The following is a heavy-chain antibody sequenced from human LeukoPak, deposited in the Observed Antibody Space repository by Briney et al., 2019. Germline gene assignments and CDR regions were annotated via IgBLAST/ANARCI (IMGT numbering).Heavy chain of an antibody. V-gene: IGHV1-18*01. J-gene: IGHJ4*02. CDR2: ITPHNDDR. CDR3: ARVGIPLGATNFDY. Sequence: RASVKVSCKASGYTFLNYAISWVRQAPGQGLEWMGWITPHNDDRKYAQKFQGRINLIRDTSTSTVYLDMWDLRSDDAATYYCARVGIPLGATNFDYWGQRTLVSVSS. CDR1: GYTFLNYA. D-gene: IGHD1-26*01.